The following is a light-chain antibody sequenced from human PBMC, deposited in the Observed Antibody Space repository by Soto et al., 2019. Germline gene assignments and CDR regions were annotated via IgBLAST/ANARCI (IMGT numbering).Light chain of an antibody. CDR1: NSDVGGYNY. J-gene: IGLJ3*02. Sequence: QSVLTQPPSASGSPGQSVTISCTGTNSDVGGYNYVSWYQQHPGKAPKVMIYEVSNRPSGVPDRFSGSKSGNTASLTVSGLRAEDEADYYCCSYAGSNNLVFGGGTQLTVL. CDR2: EVS. V-gene: IGLV2-8*01. CDR3: CSYAGSNNLV.